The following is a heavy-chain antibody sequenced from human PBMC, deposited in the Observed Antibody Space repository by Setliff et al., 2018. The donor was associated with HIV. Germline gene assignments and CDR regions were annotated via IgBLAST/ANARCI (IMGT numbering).Heavy chain of an antibody. V-gene: IGHV3-11*04. CDR3: ARLRVVVVPAASWYFDL. CDR2: ISSRGSTI. Sequence: PGGSLRLSCAASGFTLSDYYMSWIRQAPGKGLEFISYISSRGSTIYYADSVKGRLTISRDNAKNSLYLQMNSLRAEETAVYYCARLRVVVVPAASWYFDLWGRGTLVTVS. CDR1: GFTLSDYY. D-gene: IGHD2-2*01. J-gene: IGHJ2*01.